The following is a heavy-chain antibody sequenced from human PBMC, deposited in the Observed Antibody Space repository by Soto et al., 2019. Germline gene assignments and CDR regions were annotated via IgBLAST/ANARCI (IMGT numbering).Heavy chain of an antibody. J-gene: IGHJ4*02. D-gene: IGHD3-10*01. CDR1: GYSFTSYW. Sequence: PGESLKISCKGSGYSFTSYWIGWVRQMPGKGLEWMGIIYPGDSDTRYSPSFQGQVTISADKSISTAYLQWSSLKASDTAMYYCAKTGMDGSGSYGYFDYWGQGTLVTVSS. CDR2: IYPGDSDT. V-gene: IGHV5-51*01. CDR3: AKTGMDGSGSYGYFDY.